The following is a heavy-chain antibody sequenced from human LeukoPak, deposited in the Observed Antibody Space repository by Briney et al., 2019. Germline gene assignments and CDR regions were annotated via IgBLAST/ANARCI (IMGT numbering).Heavy chain of an antibody. V-gene: IGHV3-7*01. CDR2: IKQDGSEK. CDR1: GFTFSSYW. CDR3: AKAQPYYYDSSGYRDY. Sequence: GGSLRLSCAASGFTFSSYWMSWVRQAPGKGLEWVANIKQDGSEKYYVDSVKGRFTISRDNAKSSLYLQMNSLRAEDTAVYYCAKAQPYYYDSSGYRDYWGQGTLVTVSS. D-gene: IGHD3-22*01. J-gene: IGHJ4*02.